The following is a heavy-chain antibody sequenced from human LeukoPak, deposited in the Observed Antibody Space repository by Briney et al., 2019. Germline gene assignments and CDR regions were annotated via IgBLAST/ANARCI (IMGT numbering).Heavy chain of an antibody. Sequence: SETLSLTCTVSGGSISSYYWSWIRQPPGKGLEWIGYIYYSGSTNYNPSLKSRVTISVDTSKNQFSLKLSSVTAADTAMYYCARRQIDDYGDYGLDYWGQGTLVTVSS. J-gene: IGHJ4*02. D-gene: IGHD4-17*01. V-gene: IGHV4-59*08. CDR3: ARRQIDDYGDYGLDY. CDR1: GGSISSYY. CDR2: IYYSGST.